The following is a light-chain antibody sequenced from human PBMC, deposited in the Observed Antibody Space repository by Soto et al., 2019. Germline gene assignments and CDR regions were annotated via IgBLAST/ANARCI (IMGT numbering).Light chain of an antibody. J-gene: IGKJ2*01. V-gene: IGKV3-11*01. CDR1: QSVSSY. CDR3: QQRSNWPR. CDR2: DAS. Sequence: EIVLTQSPATLSLSPGERATLSCRASQSVSSYLAWYQQKPGQAPRLLIYDASNRATGIPARFSGSGSGTDFTLTISSLEPEAFAVYYCQQRSNWPRFGQGTMLEIK.